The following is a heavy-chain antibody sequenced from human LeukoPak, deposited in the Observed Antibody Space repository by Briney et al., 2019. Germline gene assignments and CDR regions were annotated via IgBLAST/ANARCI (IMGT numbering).Heavy chain of an antibody. D-gene: IGHD3-10*02. CDR2: IYTSGST. Sequence: PSETLSLTCTVSGGSISSGSYYWSWIRQPAGKGLEWIGRIYTSGSTNYNPSLKSRVTISVDTSKNQFSLKLSSVTAADTAVYYCAREGGVMFGQRGGGYFDYWGQGTLVTVSS. CDR3: AREGGVMFGQRGGGYFDY. V-gene: IGHV4-61*02. J-gene: IGHJ4*02. CDR1: GGSISSGSYY.